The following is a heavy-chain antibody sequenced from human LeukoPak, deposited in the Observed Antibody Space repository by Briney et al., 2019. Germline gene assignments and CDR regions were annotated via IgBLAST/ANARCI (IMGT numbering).Heavy chain of an antibody. V-gene: IGHV3-30*04. D-gene: IGHD6-19*01. CDR3: ARDHGSSGWLHYYYYMDV. J-gene: IGHJ6*03. CDR2: ISYDGSNK. Sequence: PGRSLRLSCAASGFTFSSYAMHWVRQAPGKGLEWVAGISYDGSNKYYADSVKGRFTISRDNSKNALYLQMNSLRAEDTAVYYCARDHGSSGWLHYYYYMDVWGKGTTVTVSS. CDR1: GFTFSSYA.